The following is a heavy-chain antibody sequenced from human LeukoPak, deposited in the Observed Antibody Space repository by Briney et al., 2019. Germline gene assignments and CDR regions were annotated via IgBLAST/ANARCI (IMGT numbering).Heavy chain of an antibody. V-gene: IGHV3-23*01. CDR1: GFTFSSYA. CDR2: ISGSGGST. CDR3: ARVGGVYSSGWKGGFDY. J-gene: IGHJ4*02. Sequence: GGSLRLSCAASGFTFSSYAMSWVRQAPGKGLEWVSAISGSGGSTYYADSVKGRFTISRDNAKNSLYLQMNSLRAEDTAVYYCARVGGVYSSGWKGGFDYWGQGTLVTVSS. D-gene: IGHD6-19*01.